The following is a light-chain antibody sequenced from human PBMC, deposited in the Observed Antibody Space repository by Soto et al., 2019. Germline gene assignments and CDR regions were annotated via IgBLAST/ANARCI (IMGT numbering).Light chain of an antibody. CDR2: EVS. CDR3: SPKRTTASLA. V-gene: IGLV2-14*01. J-gene: IGLJ1*01. Sequence: QSALTQPASVSGSPGQTITISCTGTGSDVGAYNYVSWYQQHPGKAPKLMIYEVSNRPSGVSDRFSGSKSGNTASLTISGLQAADEADYYCSPKRTTASLAFGTGTKVTVL. CDR1: GSDVGAYNY.